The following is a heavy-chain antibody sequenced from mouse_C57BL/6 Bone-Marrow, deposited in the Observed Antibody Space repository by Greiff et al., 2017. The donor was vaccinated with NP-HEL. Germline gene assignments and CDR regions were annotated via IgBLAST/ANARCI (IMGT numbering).Heavy chain of an antibody. V-gene: IGHV1-39*01. Sequence: VQLKESGPELVKPGASVKISCKASGYSFTDYNMNWVKQSNGKSIEWIGVINPNYGTTSYNQKFKGKATLTVDQSSSTAYMQLNSVTSEDSAVYYCAREEYDNYFAVYIMDYWGQGTSVTVAS. CDR3: AREEYDNYFAVYIMDY. CDR2: INPNYGTT. D-gene: IGHD1-3*01. CDR1: GYSFTDYN. J-gene: IGHJ4*01.